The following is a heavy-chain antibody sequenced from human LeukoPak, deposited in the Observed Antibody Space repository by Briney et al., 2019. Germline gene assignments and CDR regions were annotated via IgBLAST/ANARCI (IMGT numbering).Heavy chain of an antibody. CDR2: IYNSGST. CDR3: ARNVSTGYFDY. J-gene: IGHJ4*02. CDR1: GYSISNTYY. D-gene: IGHD3-10*02. Sequence: SETLSLTCVVSGYSISNTYYWGWIRQPPGKGLEWIPSIYNSGSTYYNPSLKSRVTISVDTSKNQFSLKLSSVTAADTAVYYCARNVSTGYFDYWGQGTLVTVSS. V-gene: IGHV4-38-2*01.